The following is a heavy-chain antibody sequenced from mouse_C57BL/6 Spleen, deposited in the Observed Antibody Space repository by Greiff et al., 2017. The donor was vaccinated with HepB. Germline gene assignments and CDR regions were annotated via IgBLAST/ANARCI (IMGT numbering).Heavy chain of an antibody. CDR1: GYTFTSYW. V-gene: IGHV1-50*01. CDR2: IDPSDSYT. Sequence: QVQLQQPGAELVKPGASVKLSCKASGYTFTSYWMQWVKQRPGQGLEWIGEIDPSDSYTNYNQKFKGKPTLTVDTSSSTAYMQLSSLTSEDSAVYYCARTYLSSGYPDWFAYWGQGTLVTVSA. CDR3: ARTYLSSGYPDWFAY. D-gene: IGHD3-2*02. J-gene: IGHJ3*01.